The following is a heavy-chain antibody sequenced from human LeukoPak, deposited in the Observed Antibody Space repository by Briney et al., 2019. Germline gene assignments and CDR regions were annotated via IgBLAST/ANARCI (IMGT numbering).Heavy chain of an antibody. J-gene: IGHJ4*02. D-gene: IGHD5-18*01. CDR1: GFTFSNSW. CDR3: ARDPGYGAVDY. CDR2: MNADGTNI. Sequence: PGGSLRLSCAASGFTFSNSWMTWVRQAPGKGLEWVANMNADGTNIYHVDSVRGRFTISRDNAKNSLYLQMSSLRAEDTAVYYCARDPGYGAVDYWGQGTLVTVSS. V-gene: IGHV3-7*03.